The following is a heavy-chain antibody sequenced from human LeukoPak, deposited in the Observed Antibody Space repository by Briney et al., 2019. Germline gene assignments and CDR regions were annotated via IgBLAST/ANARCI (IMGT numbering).Heavy chain of an antibody. CDR2: IRSSGTTT. CDR3: AKGDGYSSSWYSFRENNLLDY. CDR1: GFTFSGYS. D-gene: IGHD6-13*01. Sequence: GGSLRLSCAASGFTFSGYSMNWVRQAPGKGLEWVSYIRSSGTTTYYADSVEGRFTISRDNGKNSLYLQMNSLRAEDTAVYYCAKGDGYSSSWYSFRENNLLDYWGQGTLVTVSS. V-gene: IGHV3-48*01. J-gene: IGHJ4*02.